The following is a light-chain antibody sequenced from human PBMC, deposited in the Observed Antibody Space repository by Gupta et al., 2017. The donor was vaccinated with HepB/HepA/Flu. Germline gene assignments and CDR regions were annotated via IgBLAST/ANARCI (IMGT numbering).Light chain of an antibody. CDR1: QSINYY. CDR2: DAS. Sequence: EIVLTQSPATLSLSPGERATLSCRASQSINYYLAWYQLRPGQAPRLLIYDASNRATGIPTRFSGSGSGTDFTLIISSLEAEDFAFYFCQQRYDWPKITFGGGTTVEMK. J-gene: IGKJ4*01. V-gene: IGKV3-11*01. CDR3: QQRYDWPKIT.